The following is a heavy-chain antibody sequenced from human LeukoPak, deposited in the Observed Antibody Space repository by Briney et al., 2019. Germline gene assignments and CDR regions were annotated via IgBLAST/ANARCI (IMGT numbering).Heavy chain of an antibody. CDR2: IRNDGNKY. V-gene: IGHV3-30*02. D-gene: IGHD5-18*01. CDR3: VKVDT. J-gene: IGHJ4*02. Sequence: PGGSLRLSCVASGFTFSTSGMHWVRQSPGKGLDWVAFIRNDGNKYNYAESVKGRFTISRDNSKDTLYLQMDSLSAEDTAVYYCVKVDTWGQGTLVTVSS. CDR1: GFTFSTSG.